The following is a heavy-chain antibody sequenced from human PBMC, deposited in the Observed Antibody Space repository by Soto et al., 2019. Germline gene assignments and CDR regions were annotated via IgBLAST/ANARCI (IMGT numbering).Heavy chain of an antibody. CDR1: GYTFTGYY. Sequence: ASVKVSCKASGYTFTGYYMHWVRQAPGQGLEWMGWINPNSGGTNYAQKFQGWVTMTRDTSISTAYMELSRLRSDDTAVYYSTRPTEKSNSGAFDIWGQGTMVTVSS. CDR3: TRPTEKSNSGAFDI. CDR2: INPNSGGT. V-gene: IGHV1-2*04. J-gene: IGHJ3*02. D-gene: IGHD1-26*01.